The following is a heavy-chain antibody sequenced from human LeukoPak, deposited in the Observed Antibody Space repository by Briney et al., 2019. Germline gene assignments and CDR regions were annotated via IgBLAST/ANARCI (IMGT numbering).Heavy chain of an antibody. J-gene: IGHJ6*03. D-gene: IGHD3-22*01. CDR2: ISSSSGTI. Sequence: GGSLRLSCVASGHIFISYSMNWVRQAPGKGVEWISYISSSSGTIYYADSVKGGFTISRDNAKNSLYLQMNRLRDGDTALYYCARDGPSYNSISGYYYPSYYYMDVWGKGTTVTVSS. CDR1: GHIFISYS. V-gene: IGHV3-48*02. CDR3: ARDGPSYNSISGYYYPSYYYMDV.